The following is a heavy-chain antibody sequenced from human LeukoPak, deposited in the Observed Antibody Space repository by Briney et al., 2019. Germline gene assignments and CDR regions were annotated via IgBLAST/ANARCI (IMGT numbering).Heavy chain of an antibody. CDR1: GGSISSGGYY. CDR2: IYYSGST. V-gene: IGHV4-31*03. J-gene: IGHJ6*02. CDR3: ARDSKHGSGSYYRYYYYGMDV. D-gene: IGHD3-10*01. Sequence: SETLSLTCTVSGGSISSGGYYWSWIRQHPGKGLEWIGYIYYSGSTYYNPSLKGRVTISVDTSKNQFSLKLSSVTAADTAVYYCARDSKHGSGSYYRYYYYGMDVWGQGTTVTVSS.